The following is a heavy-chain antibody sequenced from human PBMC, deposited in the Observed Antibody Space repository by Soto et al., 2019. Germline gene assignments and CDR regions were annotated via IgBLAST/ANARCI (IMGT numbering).Heavy chain of an antibody. CDR2: IYYSGST. V-gene: IGHV4-59*01. CDR3: ARGGHDYGDYDHAFDI. Sequence: SETLSLTCTVSGGSISSYYWSWIRQPPGKGLEWIGYIYYSGSTNYNPSLKSRVTISVDTSKNQFSLKLSSVTAADTAVYYCARGGHDYGDYDHAFDIWGQGTMVTVSS. D-gene: IGHD4-17*01. CDR1: GGSISSYY. J-gene: IGHJ3*02.